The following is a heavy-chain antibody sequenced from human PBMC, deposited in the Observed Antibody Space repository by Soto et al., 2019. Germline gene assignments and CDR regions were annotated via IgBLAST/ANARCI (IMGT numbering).Heavy chain of an antibody. V-gene: IGHV3-23*01. CDR2: ISGSGDST. CDR3: AKDRDGAAAGPTKFYGMDV. D-gene: IGHD6-13*01. Sequence: EVQLLESGGGWVQPGGSLRLSCAASGFTFSSYAMSWVRQAPGKGLEWVSVISGSGDSTYYADSVRGRFTLSRDNSKNTLYLQMNSLRAEDTAVYYCAKDRDGAAAGPTKFYGMDVWGQGTTVTVSS. J-gene: IGHJ6*02. CDR1: GFTFSSYA.